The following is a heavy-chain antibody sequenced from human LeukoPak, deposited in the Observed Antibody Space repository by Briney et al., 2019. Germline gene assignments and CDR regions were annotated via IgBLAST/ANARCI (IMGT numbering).Heavy chain of an antibody. CDR3: AKDPSCGYFRGGSLGY. V-gene: IGHV3-23*01. Sequence: PGGSLRLSCAASGFTFSSYAMSWVRQAPGKGLEWVSAISGSGGSTYYADSVKGRFTISRDNSKNTLYLQMNSLRAEDTAVYYCAKDPSCGYFRGGSLGYWGQGNLVHVSS. CDR2: ISGSGGST. CDR1: GFTFSSYA. J-gene: IGHJ4*02. D-gene: IGHD3-22*01.